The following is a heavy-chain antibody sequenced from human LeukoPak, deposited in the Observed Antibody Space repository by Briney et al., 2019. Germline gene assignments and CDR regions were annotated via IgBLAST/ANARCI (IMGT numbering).Heavy chain of an antibody. CDR1: GFTFDDYA. J-gene: IGHJ4*02. D-gene: IGHD3-22*01. V-gene: IGHV3-9*03. Sequence: PGGSLRLSCAASGFTFDDYAMHWVRQAPGKGLEWVSGISWNSSTIAYADSVKGRFTISRDNAKNSLHLQMNSLRAEDMALYYCAKGTYYYDSSGPPDYFDYWGQGTLVTVSS. CDR2: ISWNSSTI. CDR3: AKGTYYYDSSGPPDYFDY.